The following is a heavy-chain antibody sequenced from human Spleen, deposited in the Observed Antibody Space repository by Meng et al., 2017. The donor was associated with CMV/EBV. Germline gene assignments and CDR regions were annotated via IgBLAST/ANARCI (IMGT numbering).Heavy chain of an antibody. D-gene: IGHD3-10*01. CDR3: ARDQNIASLLG. CDR1: GGSISTSNYS. Sequence: CTVSGGSISTSNYSWGWIRQPPGKGLEWIASFSYSGNTYYSPSLKSRVTISIDTSKNQFSLNLSSVTAADTAVYYCARDQNIASLLGWGLGTLVTVSS. J-gene: IGHJ4*02. CDR2: FSYSGNT. V-gene: IGHV4-39*07.